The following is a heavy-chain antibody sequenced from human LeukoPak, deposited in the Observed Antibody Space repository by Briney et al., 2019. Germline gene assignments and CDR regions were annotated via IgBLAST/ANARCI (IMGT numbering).Heavy chain of an antibody. CDR2: INAGNGNT. CDR3: ARLGYCSSTSCYAGPRWYMDV. Sequence: ASVKVSCKASGYTFTSYAMHWVRQAPGQRLEWMGWINAGNGNTKYSQRFQGRVTMTRDTSTSTVYMELSSLRSEDTVVYYCARLGYCSSTSCYAGPRWYMDVWGQGTTVTVSS. V-gene: IGHV1-3*01. D-gene: IGHD2-2*01. CDR1: GYTFTSYA. J-gene: IGHJ6*02.